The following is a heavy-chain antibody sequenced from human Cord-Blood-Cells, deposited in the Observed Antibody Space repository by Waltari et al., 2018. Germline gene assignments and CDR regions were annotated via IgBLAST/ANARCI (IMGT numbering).Heavy chain of an antibody. CDR3: ARGGPAASPYYMDV. Sequence: EVQLVESGGGLVQPGGSLSLSCAASGCPFSSYGMSWVGRAPGKGLEWVANIKQDGSEKYYVDSVKGRFTISRDNAKNSLYLQMNSLRAEDTAVYYCARGGPAASPYYMDVWGKGTTVTVSS. CDR2: IKQDGSEK. V-gene: IGHV3-7*01. J-gene: IGHJ6*03. D-gene: IGHD2-2*01. CDR1: GCPFSSYG.